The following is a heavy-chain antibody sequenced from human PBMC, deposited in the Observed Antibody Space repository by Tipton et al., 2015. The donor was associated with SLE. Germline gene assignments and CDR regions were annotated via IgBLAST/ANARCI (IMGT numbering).Heavy chain of an antibody. V-gene: IGHV3-48*03. D-gene: IGHD6-19*01. CDR1: GFTFSTYA. J-gene: IGHJ4*02. Sequence: SLRLSCSASGFTFSTYAMTWVRQAPGKGLEWVSYISRSGSTIYYADSVKGRFTIPRDNAKNSLYLQMNSLRAEDTAVYYCAKAHTPQWLVGFDYWGQGTLVTVSS. CDR3: AKAHTPQWLVGFDY. CDR2: ISRSGSTI.